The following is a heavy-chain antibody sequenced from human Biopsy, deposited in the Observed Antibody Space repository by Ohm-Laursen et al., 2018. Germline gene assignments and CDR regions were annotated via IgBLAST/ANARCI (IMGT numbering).Heavy chain of an antibody. Sequence: SVKASCKASGYTFTGYHVHWVRQAPGQGLEWMGWINAKTGDTNYAQKFQGRVTMTRDTSISTAYVDLSSLRSDDTAVYYCTRGGYYYDSLAYYYWFDLWGRGTLVTVSS. CDR3: TRGGYYYDSLAYYYWFDL. CDR2: INAKTGDT. V-gene: IGHV1-2*02. D-gene: IGHD3-22*01. CDR1: GYTFTGYH. J-gene: IGHJ2*01.